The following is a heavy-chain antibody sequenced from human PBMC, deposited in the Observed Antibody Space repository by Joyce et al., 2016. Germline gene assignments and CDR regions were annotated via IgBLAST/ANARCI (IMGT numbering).Heavy chain of an antibody. V-gene: IGHV3-33*01. Sequence: QVQLVESGGGVVQPGRSLRLSCTASGFTLSSYGMYWVRQAPGRGLEWGAVILSDVSKKYYAGSEKGRFTSSRDSSKNTLYLEINSLRDEDTAVYYCATESVRAVASFDYWGQGTLVTVSS. CDR3: ATESVRAVASFDY. CDR2: ILSDVSKK. D-gene: IGHD2-8*02. J-gene: IGHJ4*02. CDR1: GFTLSSYG.